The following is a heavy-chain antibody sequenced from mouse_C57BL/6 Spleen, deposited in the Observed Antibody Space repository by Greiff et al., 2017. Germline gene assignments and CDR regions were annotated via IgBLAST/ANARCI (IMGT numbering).Heavy chain of an antibody. CDR2: IHPNSGST. CDR3: AIERGAAQGGDLDY. CDR1: GYNFTSYW. Sequence: QVQLQQPGAELVKPGASVKLSCKASGYNFTSYWMHWVKQRPGQGLEWIGMIHPNSGSTNYHEKFKSKATLTVDKSSSTAYMQLSSLTSEDSAVYYSAIERGAAQGGDLDYWGQGTTLTGSS. D-gene: IGHD3-2*02. V-gene: IGHV1-64*01. J-gene: IGHJ2*01.